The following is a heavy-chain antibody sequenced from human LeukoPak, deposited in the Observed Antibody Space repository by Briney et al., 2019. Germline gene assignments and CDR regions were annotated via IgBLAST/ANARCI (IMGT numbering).Heavy chain of an antibody. CDR1: GFNFFTYG. CDR3: ARVFRGFGALDY. CDR2: IWYDGSNK. J-gene: IGHJ4*02. V-gene: IGHV3-33*01. Sequence: GRSLRLSCAASGFNFFTYGMHWVRQAPGKGLEWVAVIWYDGSNKYYADSVKGRFTISRDNSKSTLSLQMNSLRAEDTAVYYCARVFRGFGALDYWGQGTLVTVSS. D-gene: IGHD3-10*01.